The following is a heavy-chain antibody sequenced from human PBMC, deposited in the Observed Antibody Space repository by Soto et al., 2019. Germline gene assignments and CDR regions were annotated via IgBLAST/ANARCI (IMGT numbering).Heavy chain of an antibody. D-gene: IGHD2-15*01. CDR1: GFTFSSYW. Sequence: EVPLVESGGGLVQPGGSLRLSCAASGFTFSSYWMSWVRQAPGKGLEWVANIKQDGSEKYYVDSVKGRFTISRDNAKNSLYLQMNSLRAEDTAVYYCASPSCSGGSCYYDYWGQGTLVTVSS. CDR2: IKQDGSEK. J-gene: IGHJ4*02. CDR3: ASPSCSGGSCYYDY. V-gene: IGHV3-7*02.